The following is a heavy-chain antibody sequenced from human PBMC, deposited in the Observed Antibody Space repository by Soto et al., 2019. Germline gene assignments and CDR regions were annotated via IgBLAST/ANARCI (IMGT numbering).Heavy chain of an antibody. Sequence: QVQLQESGPGLVKPSQTLSLTCTVSGGSISSGGYYWTWLRQHPGKGLEWIGYIYYSGSTYYNPSLKSRVNISVDTSKNQFSLKLSSVTAADTAVYYCARVCGGDCHYGMDVWGQGTTVTVSS. CDR3: ARVCGGDCHYGMDV. D-gene: IGHD2-21*02. CDR1: GGSISSGGYY. CDR2: IYYSGST. J-gene: IGHJ6*02. V-gene: IGHV4-31*03.